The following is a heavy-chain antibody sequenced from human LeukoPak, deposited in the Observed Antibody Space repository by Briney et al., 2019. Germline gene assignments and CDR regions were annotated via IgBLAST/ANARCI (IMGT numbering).Heavy chain of an antibody. D-gene: IGHD2-2*01. CDR3: ARNLPAADY. Sequence: GGSLRLSCAASGFTFNDYWMSWIRQAPGRGLEWVVNINQDGSDNYYVDSMKGRFTSSRDNAKNSVYLQMSGLRAEDTAVYYCARNLPAADYWGQGTLVTVSS. CDR2: INQDGSDN. J-gene: IGHJ4*02. CDR1: GFTFNDYW. V-gene: IGHV3-7*01.